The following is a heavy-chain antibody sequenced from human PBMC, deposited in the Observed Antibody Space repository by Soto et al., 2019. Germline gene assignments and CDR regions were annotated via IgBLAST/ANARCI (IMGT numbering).Heavy chain of an antibody. Sequence: PSETLSLTCTGSGGSISSGGYYWSWIRQHPGKGLEWIGYIYYSGSTYYNPSLKSRVTISVDTSKNQFSLKLSSVTAADTAVYYCARVFSDSSSFFDPWGQGTLVTVSS. D-gene: IGHD6-13*01. V-gene: IGHV4-31*03. J-gene: IGHJ5*02. CDR1: GGSISSGGYY. CDR2: IYYSGST. CDR3: ARVFSDSSSFFDP.